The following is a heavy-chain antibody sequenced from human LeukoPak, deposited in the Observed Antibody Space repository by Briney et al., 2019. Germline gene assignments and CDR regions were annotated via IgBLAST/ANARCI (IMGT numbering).Heavy chain of an antibody. Sequence: GGSLRLSCAASGFTFSSYEMNWVRQAPGKGLEWVSYISSSGSTIYYADSVKGRFTISRDNAKNSLYLQMNSLKTEDTAVYCCATAGYSSSWYRIWGQGTLVTVSS. CDR2: ISSSGSTI. D-gene: IGHD6-13*01. CDR3: ATAGYSSSWYRI. V-gene: IGHV3-48*03. J-gene: IGHJ4*02. CDR1: GFTFSSYE.